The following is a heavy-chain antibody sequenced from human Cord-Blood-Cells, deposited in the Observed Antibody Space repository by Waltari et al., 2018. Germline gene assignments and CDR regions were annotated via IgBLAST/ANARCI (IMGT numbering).Heavy chain of an antibody. D-gene: IGHD5-12*01. CDR1: GGTFSSYA. Sequence: VKKPGSSVKVSCKASGGTFSSYAISWVRQAPGQGLEWMGGIIPILGTANYAQKFQGRVTITADESTSTAYMELSSLRSEDTAVYYCARRGGYSGYDYYFDYWGQGTLVTVSS. CDR2: IIPILGTA. V-gene: IGHV1-69*01. J-gene: IGHJ4*02. CDR3: ARRGGYSGYDYYFDY.